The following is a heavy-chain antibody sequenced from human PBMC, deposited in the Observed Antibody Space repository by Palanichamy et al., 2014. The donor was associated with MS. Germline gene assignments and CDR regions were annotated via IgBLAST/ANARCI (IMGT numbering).Heavy chain of an antibody. D-gene: IGHD4-17*01. CDR1: GFTVSSNY. J-gene: IGHJ1*01. CDR2: IYSGGST. V-gene: IGHV3-53*01. CDR3: ARSDTVTTLDYFQH. Sequence: EVQLVESGGGLIQPGGSLRLSCAASGFTVSSNYMSWVRQAPGKGLEWVSVIYSGGSTYYADSVKGRFTISRDNSKNTLYLQMSSLRAEDTAVYYCARSDTVTTLDYFQHWGQGTLVTVSS.